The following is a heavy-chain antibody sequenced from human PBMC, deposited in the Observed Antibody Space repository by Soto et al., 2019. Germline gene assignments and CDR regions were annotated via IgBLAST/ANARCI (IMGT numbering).Heavy chain of an antibody. D-gene: IGHD1-26*01. CDR3: ARRSGGSYYYYGMDV. CDR2: IYPGDSDT. CDR1: GYSFTSYW. V-gene: IGHV5-51*01. J-gene: IGHJ6*02. Sequence: PGESLKISCKGSGYSFTSYWIGWVRQMPGKGLEWMGIIYPGDSDTRYSPSFQGQVTISADKSTSTAYLQWSSLKASDTAMYYCARRSGGSYYYYGMDVWRQGTTVTVSS.